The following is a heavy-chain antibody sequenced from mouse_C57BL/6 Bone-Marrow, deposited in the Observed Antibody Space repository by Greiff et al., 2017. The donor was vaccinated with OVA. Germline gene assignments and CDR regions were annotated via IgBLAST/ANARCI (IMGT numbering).Heavy chain of an antibody. Sequence: EVMLVESGGGLVQPGGSLKLSCAASGFTFSDYGMAWVRQAPRQGPEWVAFISNLAYSIYSADTVTGRFTLSRENAKNTLYLEMSSLRSEDTAMYYCARLDYPLYWYFDVWGTGTTVTVSS. CDR2: ISNLAYSI. D-gene: IGHD2-4*01. CDR1: GFTFSDYG. CDR3: ARLDYPLYWYFDV. J-gene: IGHJ1*03. V-gene: IGHV5-15*01.